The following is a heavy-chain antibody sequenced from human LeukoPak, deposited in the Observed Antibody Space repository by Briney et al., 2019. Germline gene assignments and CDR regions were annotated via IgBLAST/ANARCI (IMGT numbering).Heavy chain of an antibody. CDR2: ISSSSSYI. CDR3: ARESSVVGRNIDY. V-gene: IGHV3-21*01. D-gene: IGHD1-26*01. CDR1: GFIFRNYW. J-gene: IGHJ4*02. Sequence: GGSLRLSCAASGFIFRNYWMYWVRQVPGKGLEWVSSISSSSSYIYYADSVKGRFTISRDNAKNSLYLQMNSLRAEDTAVYYCARESSVVGRNIDYWGQGTLVTVSS.